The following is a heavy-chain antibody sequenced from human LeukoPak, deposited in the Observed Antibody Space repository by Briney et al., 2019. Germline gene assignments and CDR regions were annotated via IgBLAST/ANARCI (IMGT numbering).Heavy chain of an antibody. D-gene: IGHD2-15*01. CDR1: GFTFNNAW. V-gene: IGHV3-15*01. CDR2: IKSKTNGGTT. CDR3: TTCLLAYSFDY. Sequence: PGGSLRLSCAASGFTFNNAWMSWVRQAPGKGLEWVGRIKSKTNGGTTDYAAPAKGRFTISRDDPKNTLYLQMNSLKTEDTAVYYCTTCLLAYSFDYWGQGTLVTVSS. J-gene: IGHJ4*02.